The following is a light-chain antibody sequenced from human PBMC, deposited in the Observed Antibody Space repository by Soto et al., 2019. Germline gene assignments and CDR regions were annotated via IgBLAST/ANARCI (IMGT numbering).Light chain of an antibody. CDR3: KSYAGSNTYV. J-gene: IGLJ1*01. V-gene: IGLV2-14*01. CDR2: EVN. CDR1: SSDIGAYDY. Sequence: AVTQPASLSGSPGQSITISCTGTSSDIGAYDYVSWFQQHPGKAPKLMISEVNNRPSGVSNRFSGSKSGNTAYLTISGLQVEDEAEYFCKSYAGSNTYVFGSGTKVTVL.